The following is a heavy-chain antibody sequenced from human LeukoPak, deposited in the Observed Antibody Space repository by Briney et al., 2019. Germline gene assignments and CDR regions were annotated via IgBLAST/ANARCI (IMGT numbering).Heavy chain of an antibody. CDR2: IHTSGST. Sequence: SETLSLTCTVSGGSISNGSYYWTWIRQPAGKGLEWIGRIHTSGSTNYNPSLKSRVTISVQTYKNQFSLRLSSVTATDTVVYYCARAWGSGSFYRLGYYSMDVWGKGTTVTISS. D-gene: IGHD3-10*01. J-gene: IGHJ6*03. CDR3: ARAWGSGSFYRLGYYSMDV. V-gene: IGHV4-61*02. CDR1: GGSISNGSYY.